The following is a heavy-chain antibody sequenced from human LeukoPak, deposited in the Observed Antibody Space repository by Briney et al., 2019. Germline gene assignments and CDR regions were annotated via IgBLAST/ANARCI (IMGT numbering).Heavy chain of an antibody. CDR2: IYYSGST. J-gene: IGHJ6*02. CDR3: ARSAAGYYSAMDV. Sequence: PSETLSLTCTVSGDSISSSSYYWGWIRQPPGKGLEWIGSIYYSGSTYNNPSLKSRVTISVDTSKNQFSLKVSSVTAADTAVYYCARSAAGYYSAMDVWGQGTAVTVSS. V-gene: IGHV4-39*07. D-gene: IGHD6-13*01. CDR1: GDSISSSSYY.